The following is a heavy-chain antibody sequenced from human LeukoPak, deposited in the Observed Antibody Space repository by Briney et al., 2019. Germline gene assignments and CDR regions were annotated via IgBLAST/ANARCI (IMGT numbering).Heavy chain of an antibody. D-gene: IGHD4-17*01. V-gene: IGHV1-2*06. CDR3: ASYHDYGDYVDY. CDR1: GYTFTGYY. Sequence: ASVKVSCKASGYTFTGYYMHWVRQAPGQGLEWMGRISPNSGGTNYAQKFQGRVTMTRDTSISTAYMELSRLRSDDTAVYYCASYHDYGDYVDYWGQGTLVTASS. J-gene: IGHJ4*02. CDR2: ISPNSGGT.